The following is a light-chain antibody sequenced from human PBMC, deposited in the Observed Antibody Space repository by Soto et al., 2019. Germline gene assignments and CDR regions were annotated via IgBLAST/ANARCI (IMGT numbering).Light chain of an antibody. Sequence: QSALTQPASVSGSPGQSITISCTGTSSDIGAFSYVSWYQQHPGRAPQLIIYEVTNRPSGVSYRFSGSKSDNTASLTISGLQAEDEADYFCSSSSNTNTLLFGGGTNLTVL. J-gene: IGLJ3*02. V-gene: IGLV2-14*01. CDR1: SSDIGAFSY. CDR2: EVT. CDR3: SSSSNTNTLL.